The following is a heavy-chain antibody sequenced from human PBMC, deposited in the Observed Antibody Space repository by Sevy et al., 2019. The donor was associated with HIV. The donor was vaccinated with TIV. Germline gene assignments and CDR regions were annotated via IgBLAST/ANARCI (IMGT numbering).Heavy chain of an antibody. CDR3: ARDPGRSGYSAYDPSRD. Sequence: GGCLRLSCAVAGFPFSNYWMSWVRQAPGKGLEWMANIKHDGSEKYYADSVKGRFTISRDNARNSLYVQLNSLGAEDTAVYYAARDPGRSGYSAYDPSRDWGQGTLVTVSS. V-gene: IGHV3-7*01. D-gene: IGHD5-12*01. CDR1: GFPFSNYW. CDR2: IKHDGSEK. J-gene: IGHJ4*02.